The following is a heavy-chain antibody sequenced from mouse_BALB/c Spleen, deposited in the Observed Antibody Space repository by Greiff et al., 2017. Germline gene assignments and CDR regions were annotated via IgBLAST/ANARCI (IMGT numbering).Heavy chain of an antibody. D-gene: IGHD1-1*02. CDR3: ARLGGKGSMDY. CDR1: GFAFSSYD. Sequence: EVQGVESGGGLVKPGGSLKLSCAASGFAFSSYDMSWVRQTPEKRLEWVAYISSGGGSTYYPDTVKGRFTISRDNAKNTLYLQMSSLKSEDTAMYYCARLGGKGSMDYWGQGTSVTVSS. J-gene: IGHJ4*01. V-gene: IGHV5-12-1*01. CDR2: ISSGGGST.